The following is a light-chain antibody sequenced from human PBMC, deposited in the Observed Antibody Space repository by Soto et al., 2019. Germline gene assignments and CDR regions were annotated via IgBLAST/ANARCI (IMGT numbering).Light chain of an antibody. V-gene: IGLV1-44*01. CDR2: SND. CDR3: EAWDDSLYGAV. CDR1: SSNIGTNT. J-gene: IGLJ2*01. Sequence: QFVLTQPPAASGTPGQRVTISCSGSSSNIGTNTVNWYQQLPGTAPKLLIYSNDLRPSGVPDRFSGSKSGTSASLAISGLQSEDEADYYCEAWDDSLYGAVFGGGTKVTVL.